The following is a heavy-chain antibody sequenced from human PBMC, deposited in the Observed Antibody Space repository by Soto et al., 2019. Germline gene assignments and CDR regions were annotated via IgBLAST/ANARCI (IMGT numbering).Heavy chain of an antibody. CDR2: ISGYNGNT. Sequence: QVQLVQSGAEVKKPGASVKVSCKASGYIFTKYGISWLRQVRGQGLEWMGWISGYNGNTNYAAKVQDRVTISTDTSTSTAYMELRSLRSDDTAVYYCARGGYFDSSNYLAYWGLGTLVTVSS. V-gene: IGHV1-18*01. J-gene: IGHJ4*02. CDR3: ARGGYFDSSNYLAY. CDR1: GYIFTKYG. D-gene: IGHD3-22*01.